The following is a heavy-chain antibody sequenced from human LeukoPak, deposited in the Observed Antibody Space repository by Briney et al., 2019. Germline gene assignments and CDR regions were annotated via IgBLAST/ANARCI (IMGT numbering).Heavy chain of an antibody. D-gene: IGHD3-10*01. J-gene: IGHJ6*03. CDR1: GFTFSGAE. CDR2: ISTNGRTI. V-gene: IGHV3-48*03. CDR3: ARDYRGYSMDV. Sequence: PGGSLRLSCAASGFTFSGAEMNWVRQAQGKGLEWVSYISTNGRTIYYADSVKGRFTMSRDNAKNSLYLQMNTLRVEDTAVYYCARDYRGYSMDVWGKGTTVTISS.